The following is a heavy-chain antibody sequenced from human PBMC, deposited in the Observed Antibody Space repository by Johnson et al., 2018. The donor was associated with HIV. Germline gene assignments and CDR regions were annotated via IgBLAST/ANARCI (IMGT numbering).Heavy chain of an antibody. D-gene: IGHD2-21*01. CDR2: INWNGGTT. Sequence: RLSCAASGFTFDDYAMHWVRQAPGKGLEWVSGINWNGGTTGYADSVKGRFTISRDNAKNSLYLQMNSLRVEDTAVYYCAKGGGCGGDCYSGYDAFDIWGRGTMVTVSS. V-gene: IGHV3-20*04. CDR1: GFTFDDYA. J-gene: IGHJ3*02. CDR3: AKGGGCGGDCYSGYDAFDI.